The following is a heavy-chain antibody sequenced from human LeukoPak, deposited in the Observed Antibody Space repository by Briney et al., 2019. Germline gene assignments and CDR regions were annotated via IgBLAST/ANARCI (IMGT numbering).Heavy chain of an antibody. CDR1: GFTFRSYG. D-gene: IGHD4-17*01. CDR3: AKGMTTGPRSVYHYMDV. J-gene: IGHJ6*03. V-gene: IGHV3-33*06. Sequence: GGSLRLSCVASGFTFRSYGMHWVRQAPGKGLEWLSLLWYDGSNEYYADSVKGRFTISRVNSKNTLYLQMNSLRAEDTAVYYCAKGMTTGPRSVYHYMDVWGKGTTVTVSS. CDR2: LWYDGSNE.